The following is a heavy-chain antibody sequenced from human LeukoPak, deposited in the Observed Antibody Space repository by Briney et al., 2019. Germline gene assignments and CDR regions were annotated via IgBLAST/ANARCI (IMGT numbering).Heavy chain of an antibody. J-gene: IGHJ4*02. D-gene: IGHD6-13*01. CDR3: ARGYSTSWTYYFDY. CDR2: IYGNT. Sequence: TSETLSLTCTVSGGSISSYYWGWIRQPPGKGLEWIGHIYGNTNYNPSLKSRVTISVDTSKNHLSLRMNSVTAADTAVYCCARGYSTSWTYYFDYWGQGALVTVSS. V-gene: IGHV4-59*01. CDR1: GGSISSYY.